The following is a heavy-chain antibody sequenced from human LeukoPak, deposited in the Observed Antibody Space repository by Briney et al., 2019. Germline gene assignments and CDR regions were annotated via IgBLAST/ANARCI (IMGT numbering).Heavy chain of an antibody. D-gene: IGHD2-8*01. V-gene: IGHV4-4*02. Sequence: PSETLSLTCGVSGGSISNTNWWSWVRPPPGQGLEWIGEISLTGLTHYNPSLESRVTASLDKSNHQLPLNLTPVTAADTAVYYCSRENGAFSPFGYWGQGTLVTVLS. CDR2: ISLTGLT. J-gene: IGHJ4*02. CDR1: GGSISNTNW. CDR3: SRENGAFSPFGY.